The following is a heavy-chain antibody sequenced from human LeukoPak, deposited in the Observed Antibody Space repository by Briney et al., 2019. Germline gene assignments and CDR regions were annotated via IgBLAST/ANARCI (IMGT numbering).Heavy chain of an antibody. V-gene: IGHV3-30*04. J-gene: IGHJ3*02. CDR3: ARPSKIVAARRAFDI. CDR2: IPSDGSNK. D-gene: IGHD3-22*01. CDR1: GSTFSIYA. Sequence: PGGSLRPSCAPYGSTFSIYAMHWVRQAPGKGLEWVAAIPSDGSNKYYADSVKGRFTISRYNSKNTLYLQMNSLRAEDTAVYYCARPSKIVAARRAFDIWGQGTMVTVSS.